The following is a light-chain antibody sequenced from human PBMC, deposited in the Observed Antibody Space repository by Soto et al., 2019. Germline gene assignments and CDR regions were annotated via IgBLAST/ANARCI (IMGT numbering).Light chain of an antibody. V-gene: IGLV1-44*01. CDR3: AVWDDLLSGHVV. J-gene: IGLJ2*01. Sequence: QPVLTQPPSVSGTPGQRVTIPCSGSSSNIGGNVVSWYQHLPGTAPKLLIYGNSQRPSGVPDRISASKSGTSASLAISGLQSEDEADYYCAVWDDLLSGHVVFGGGTQLTVL. CDR1: SSNIGGNV. CDR2: GNS.